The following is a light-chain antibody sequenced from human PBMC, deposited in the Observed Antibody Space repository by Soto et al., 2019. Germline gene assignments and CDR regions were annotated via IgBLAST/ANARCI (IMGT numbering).Light chain of an antibody. CDR2: AAS. Sequence: FVLTQSPATLSLSPGERATISCRASHSVANNYLAWYQQKHGQAPRLIIFAASSRATGVPHRFSASGSGTDFTLTISRLEPEDFAVYFCQQYGGSPPWTFXQGTKVDIK. CDR3: QQYGGSPPWT. CDR1: HSVANNY. J-gene: IGKJ1*01. V-gene: IGKV3-20*01.